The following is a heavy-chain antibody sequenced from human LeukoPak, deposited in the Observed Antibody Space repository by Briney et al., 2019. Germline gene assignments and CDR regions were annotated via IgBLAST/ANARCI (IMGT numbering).Heavy chain of an antibody. CDR3: ARDNMRDGGIAAAGTDY. Sequence: GGSLRLSCAASGFTFSSYAMSWVRQAPGKGLEWVANIKQDGSEKYYVDSVKGRLTISRDNAKNSLYLQMNSLRAEDTAVYYCARDNMRDGGIAAAGTDYWGQGTLVTVSS. CDR1: GFTFSSYA. V-gene: IGHV3-7*01. D-gene: IGHD6-13*01. J-gene: IGHJ4*02. CDR2: IKQDGSEK.